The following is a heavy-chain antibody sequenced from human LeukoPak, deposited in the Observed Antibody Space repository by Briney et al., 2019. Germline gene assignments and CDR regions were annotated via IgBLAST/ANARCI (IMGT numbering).Heavy chain of an antibody. V-gene: IGHV5-51*01. CDR1: GYGFTSYW. CDR2: NYRGDCET. Sequence: GEAMKISCKGSGYGFTSYWIGWGRQMPREGVGWMGINYRGDCETRYSPYFQGQVTISADKSISTAYLQWSSLKASDTAMYYCARPRIVGATDDAFDIWGQGTMVTVSS. J-gene: IGHJ3*02. D-gene: IGHD1-26*01. CDR3: ARPRIVGATDDAFDI.